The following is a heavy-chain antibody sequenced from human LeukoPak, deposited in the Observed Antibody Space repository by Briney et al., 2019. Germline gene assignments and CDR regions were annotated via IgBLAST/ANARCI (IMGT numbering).Heavy chain of an antibody. CDR3: ARSAHYDILTGVDY. D-gene: IGHD3-9*01. J-gene: IGHJ4*02. Sequence: PGGSLRLSCAASGFTFSSYGMHWVRPAPDRGLEWVAVILYDGSNKYYADSVKGRFTISRDNSKNTLYLQMNSLRAEDTAVYYCARSAHYDILTGVDYWGQGTLVTVSS. CDR2: ILYDGSNK. CDR1: GFTFSSYG. V-gene: IGHV3-30*03.